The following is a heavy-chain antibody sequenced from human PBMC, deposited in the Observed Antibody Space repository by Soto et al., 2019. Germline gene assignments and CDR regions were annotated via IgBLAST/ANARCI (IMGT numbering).Heavy chain of an antibody. V-gene: IGHV3-7*01. J-gene: IGHJ3*02. CDR3: ARGARI. Sequence: EVQLVESGGDLVQPGGSLRLSCADSRFTFSGYWMYWVRQAPGKGLYWVANIKEDGSEKNYVDSVRGRFTISRDNAKNSLNLQMNSLRAEDTAVYYCARGARIWGQGTMVTVS. CDR1: RFTFSGYW. CDR2: IKEDGSEK.